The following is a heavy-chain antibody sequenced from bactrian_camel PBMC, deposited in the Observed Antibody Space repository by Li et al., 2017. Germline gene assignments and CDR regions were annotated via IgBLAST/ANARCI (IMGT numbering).Heavy chain of an antibody. CDR1: GYTYNRYC. Sequence: HVQLVESGGGSVKAGGSLTLTCVASGYTYNRYCMGWFRLAPGKEREGVAFVDTRGRNTYYDDSVKGRFTLSHDNAKNTMNLQMHSLKPEDAALYYCAAESPESDSWGAPCPLQISEYAYWGQGTQVTVS. D-gene: IGHD4*01. J-gene: IGHJ4*01. CDR2: VDTRGRNT. CDR3: AAESPESDSWGAPCPLQISEYAY. V-gene: IGHV3S1*01.